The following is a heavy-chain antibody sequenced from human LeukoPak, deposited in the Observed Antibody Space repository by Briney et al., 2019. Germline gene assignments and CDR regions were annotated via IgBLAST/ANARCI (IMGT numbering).Heavy chain of an antibody. J-gene: IGHJ6*03. CDR2: INHSGST. D-gene: IGHD3-10*01. V-gene: IGHV4-4*01. CDR1: GGSISNDNW. CDR3: ARRSVRGVRDYYYYMDV. Sequence: KTSETLSLTCALSGGSISNDNWWSWVRQPPGKELEWIGEINHSGSTNYNPSLKSRVTISVDTSKNQFSLKLSSVTAADTAVYCCARRSVRGVRDYYYYMDVWGKGTTVTISS.